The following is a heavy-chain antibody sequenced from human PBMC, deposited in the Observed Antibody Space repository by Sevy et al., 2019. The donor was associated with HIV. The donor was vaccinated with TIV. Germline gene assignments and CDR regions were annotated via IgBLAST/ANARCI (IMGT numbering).Heavy chain of an antibody. Sequence: GGSLRLSCAASGFTFSIYTMSWVRQAPGKGLEWVSTFCFGGSKIYYADSVKGGFTIPRDNPRNTVYLQMNSLRADDTAVYYCAREGCTQPHDYWGQGTLVTVS. CDR1: GFTFSIYT. CDR3: AREGCTQPHDY. V-gene: IGHV3-23*01. D-gene: IGHD2-8*01. J-gene: IGHJ4*02. CDR2: FCFGGSKI.